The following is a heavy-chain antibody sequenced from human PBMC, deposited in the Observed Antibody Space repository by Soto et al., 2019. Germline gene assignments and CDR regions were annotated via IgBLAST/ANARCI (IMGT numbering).Heavy chain of an antibody. Sequence: PGGSLRLSCAASGFTFSSYAMSWVRQAPGKGLERVSAISGSGGSTYYAESVKGRFTISRDNSKNTLYLQMNSLRAEDTAVYYCAKSALRGDYYYYYYGMDVWGQGTTVTAP. CDR1: GFTFSSYA. CDR3: AKSALRGDYYYYYYGMDV. V-gene: IGHV3-23*01. D-gene: IGHD4-17*01. J-gene: IGHJ6*02. CDR2: ISGSGGST.